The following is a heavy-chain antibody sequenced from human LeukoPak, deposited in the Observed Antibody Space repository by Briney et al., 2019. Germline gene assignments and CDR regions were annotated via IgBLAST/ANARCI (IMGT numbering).Heavy chain of an antibody. J-gene: IGHJ4*02. CDR1: GGSFSGYY. D-gene: IGHD6-13*01. CDR3: AREGAVYSSSWYAFDY. V-gene: IGHV4-34*01. Sequence: SETLSLTCAVYGGSFSGYYWSWIRQPPGKGLEWIGEINHSGSTNYNPSLKSRVTISVDTSKNQFSLKLSSVTAADTAVYYCAREGAVYSSSWYAFDYWGQGTLVTVSS. CDR2: INHSGST.